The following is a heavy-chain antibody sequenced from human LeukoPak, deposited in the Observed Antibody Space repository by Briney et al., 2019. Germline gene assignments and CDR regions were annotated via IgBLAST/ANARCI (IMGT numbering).Heavy chain of an antibody. CDR1: GFNFGTYW. Sequence: PGGSLRLSCTAAGFNFGTYWMSWVRQSPEKGLEFVANIKYDDTVKNYVDSVKGRFTISRDNPSNSVYLQMDSLRPEDTALYYCARDPDSSVFDYWGQGAQVTVSS. V-gene: IGHV3-7*01. CDR2: IKYDDTVK. D-gene: IGHD2-15*01. J-gene: IGHJ4*02. CDR3: ARDPDSSVFDY.